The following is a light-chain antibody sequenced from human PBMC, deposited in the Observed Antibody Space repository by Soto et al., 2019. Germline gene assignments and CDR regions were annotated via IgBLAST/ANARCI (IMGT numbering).Light chain of an antibody. CDR3: QQRRNWPLT. CDR1: QSVSSY. V-gene: IGKV3-11*01. CDR2: DAS. J-gene: IGKJ4*01. Sequence: EIMLTQSPATLSLSPGERATLSCRASQSVSSYLAWYQQKPGRAPRLLIYDASNRAADIPARFSGSGSGTDFTLTISSLEPEDFAVYYCQQRRNWPLTFGGGTRVDIK.